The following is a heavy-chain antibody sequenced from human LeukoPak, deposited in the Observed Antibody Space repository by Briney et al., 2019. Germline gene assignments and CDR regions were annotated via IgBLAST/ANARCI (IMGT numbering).Heavy chain of an antibody. J-gene: IGHJ4*02. CDR2: ISNSGST. CDR3: ARSSPPIVGFLYYFDY. D-gene: IGHD1-26*01. V-gene: IGHV4-59*11. Sequence: SETLSLTCTVSGGPIISHYWTWIRQSPVKGLEWIGDISNSGSTSYNPSLKSRVTISIDTSKNRFSLKLSSVTAADTAVYYCARSSPPIVGFLYYFDYWGQGTLVTVSS. CDR1: GGPIISHY.